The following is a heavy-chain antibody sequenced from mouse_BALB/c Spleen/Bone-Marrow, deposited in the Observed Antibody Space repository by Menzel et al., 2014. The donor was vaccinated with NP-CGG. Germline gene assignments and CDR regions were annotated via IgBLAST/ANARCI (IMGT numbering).Heavy chain of an antibody. V-gene: IGHV1S81*02. J-gene: IGHJ4*01. CDR1: GFTFTSYW. D-gene: IGHD2-1*01. CDR2: INPSNGRT. CDR3: ARDGNYRYAMDY. Sequence: VQLQQSGAELVKPGASVKLSCMASGFTFTSYWIHRVKQRPGQGPEWIGGINPSNGRTNYNEEFKSKATLTEDKSSSTAYMQLSSLTSEDSAVYYCARDGNYRYAMDYWGQGTSVTVSS.